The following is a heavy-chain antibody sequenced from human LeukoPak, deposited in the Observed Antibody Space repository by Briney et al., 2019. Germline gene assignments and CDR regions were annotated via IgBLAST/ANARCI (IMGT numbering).Heavy chain of an antibody. CDR3: ARVSSSWQTFDY. Sequence: ASVKVSCKASGYTFTSYGISWVRQAPGQGLEWMGWISAYNGNTNYAQKLQGRVTMTTDTSTSTAYMELRGLRSDDTAVYYCARVSSSWQTFDYWGQGTLVTVSS. CDR2: ISAYNGNT. CDR1: GYTFTSYG. D-gene: IGHD6-13*01. V-gene: IGHV1-18*04. J-gene: IGHJ4*02.